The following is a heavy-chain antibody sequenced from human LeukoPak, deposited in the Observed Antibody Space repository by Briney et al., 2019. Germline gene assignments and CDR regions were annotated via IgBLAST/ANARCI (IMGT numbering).Heavy chain of an antibody. J-gene: IGHJ6*03. Sequence: ASVKVSCKVSGYTLTELSMHWVRQAPGKGLEWRGGFDPEDGETIYAQKFQGRVTMTEDTSTDTAYMELSSLRSEDTAVYYCATVRYDFWSGYAYYYYYYMDVWGKGTTVTVSS. CDR2: FDPEDGET. CDR1: GYTLTELS. V-gene: IGHV1-24*01. D-gene: IGHD3-3*01. CDR3: ATVRYDFWSGYAYYYYYYMDV.